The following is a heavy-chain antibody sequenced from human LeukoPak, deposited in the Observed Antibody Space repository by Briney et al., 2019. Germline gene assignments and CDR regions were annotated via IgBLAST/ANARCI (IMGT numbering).Heavy chain of an antibody. D-gene: IGHD6-19*01. CDR3: AKLSGRAVAGTLGY. J-gene: IGHJ4*02. CDR2: ISYDGSNK. CDR1: GSTFSSYG. V-gene: IGHV3-30*18. Sequence: GGSMRLSCAASGSTFSSYGMHWVRRTPGKGLEWVAVISYDGSNKYYADSVKGRFTISRGNSKNTLYLQMNSLRAEDTAVYYCAKLSGRAVAGTLGYWGQGTLVTVSS.